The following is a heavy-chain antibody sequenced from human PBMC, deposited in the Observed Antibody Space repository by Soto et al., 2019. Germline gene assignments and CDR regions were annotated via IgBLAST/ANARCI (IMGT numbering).Heavy chain of an antibody. CDR1: GGSISSYY. CDR3: ARDSDYGDFYFDY. D-gene: IGHD4-17*01. Sequence: SETLSLTCTVPGGSISSYYWSWLRQPAGKGLEWIGRIYTSGSPNYNPSLKSRVAMSVDTSKNQFSLKLSSVTAADTAVYYCARDSDYGDFYFDYWGQGTLVTVS. J-gene: IGHJ4*02. CDR2: IYTSGSP. V-gene: IGHV4-4*07.